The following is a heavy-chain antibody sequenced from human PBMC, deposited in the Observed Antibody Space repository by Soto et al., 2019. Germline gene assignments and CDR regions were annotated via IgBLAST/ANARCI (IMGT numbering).Heavy chain of an antibody. CDR3: ARNARYCSSTSCYSYYYYYMDV. Sequence: QVQLVQSGAEVKKPGASVKVSCKASGYTFTSYAMHWVRQAPGQRLEWMGWINAGNGNTKYSQKFQGRVTRTRDTSASTAYMELSSLRSEDTAVYYCARNARYCSSTSCYSYYYYYMDVWGKGTTVTVSS. CDR1: GYTFTSYA. D-gene: IGHD2-2*01. CDR2: INAGNGNT. V-gene: IGHV1-3*01. J-gene: IGHJ6*03.